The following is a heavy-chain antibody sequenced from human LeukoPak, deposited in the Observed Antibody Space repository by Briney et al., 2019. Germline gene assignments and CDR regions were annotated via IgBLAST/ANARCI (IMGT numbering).Heavy chain of an antibody. CDR3: ARAIWVSNADAVW. D-gene: IGHD3-16*01. CDR2: LRGDGET. CDR1: GFSFTNYA. Sequence: QSGGSLRLSCAASGFSFTNYAMSWVRQAPARGPEWVSSLRGDGETFYADSVKGRFTLSRDDSRNPVYLQLNNLRVEDTAIYYCARAIWVSNADAVWWGQGTKVPVSP. V-gene: IGHV3-23*01. J-gene: IGHJ4*02.